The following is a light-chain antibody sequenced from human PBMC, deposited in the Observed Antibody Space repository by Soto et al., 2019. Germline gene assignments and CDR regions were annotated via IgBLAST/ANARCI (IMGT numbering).Light chain of an antibody. V-gene: IGLV1-44*01. CDR3: ATWDDSLNGRV. CDR1: SSDIGSNT. J-gene: IGLJ3*02. CDR2: SNN. Sequence: QSVLTQPPSASGTPGQGVTISCSGSSSDIGSNTVNWYQQLPGTAPKLLIYSNNQRPSGVPDRFSGSKSGTSASLAISGLQSEDEADYYCATWDDSLNGRVFGGGTKL.